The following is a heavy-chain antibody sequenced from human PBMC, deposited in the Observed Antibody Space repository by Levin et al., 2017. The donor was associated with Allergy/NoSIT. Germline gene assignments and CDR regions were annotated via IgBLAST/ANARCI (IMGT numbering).Heavy chain of an antibody. Sequence: GGSLRLSCTASKFNFGDYAMSWFRQAPGKGLEWVGLMKTSAYAGRLEYAASLKGRVSISRDDSKNIAYLEINSLKTDDTGVYYCAIDSTYDILTGYSWGYWGQGTLVTVSS. CDR3: AIDSTYDILTGYSWGY. D-gene: IGHD3-9*01. CDR1: KFNFGDYA. CDR2: MKTSAYAGRL. J-gene: IGHJ4*02. V-gene: IGHV3-49*03.